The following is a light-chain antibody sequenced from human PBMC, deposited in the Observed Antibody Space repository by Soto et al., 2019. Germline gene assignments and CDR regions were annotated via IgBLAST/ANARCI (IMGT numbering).Light chain of an antibody. V-gene: IGKV1-8*01. Sequence: AIRMTQSPSSFSASTGDRVTITCRASQGISSYLAWYQQKPGKAPKLLIYAASTLQSGVPSRFSGSGSGTDFTLNIRCLQSEDCATYYCQQYDSYPPTCGQGTQVEIK. CDR2: AAS. CDR3: QQYDSYPPT. CDR1: QGISSY. J-gene: IGKJ1*01.